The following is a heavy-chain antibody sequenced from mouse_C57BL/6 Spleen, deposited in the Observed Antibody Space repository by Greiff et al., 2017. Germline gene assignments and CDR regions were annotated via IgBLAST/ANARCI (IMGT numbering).Heavy chain of an antibody. CDR3: ASPYYSNYFDAMDY. CDR1: GYTFTSYW. Sequence: VQLQQSGAELVKPGASVKLSCKASGYTFTSYWMHWVKQRPGRGLEWIGRIDPNSGGTKYNEKFKSTATLTVDTPSSTAYMQLSSLTSEDSAVYYCASPYYSNYFDAMDYWGQGTSVTVSS. V-gene: IGHV1-72*01. D-gene: IGHD2-5*01. J-gene: IGHJ4*01. CDR2: IDPNSGGT.